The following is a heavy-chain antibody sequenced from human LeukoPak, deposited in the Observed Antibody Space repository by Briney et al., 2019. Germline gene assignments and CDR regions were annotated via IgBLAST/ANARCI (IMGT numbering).Heavy chain of an antibody. CDR3: ATLKGYSSSYYFDY. CDR1: GGSFSGYY. J-gene: IGHJ4*02. V-gene: IGHV4-34*01. Sequence: PSETLSLTCAVYGGSFSGYYWSWIRQPPGKGLEWIGEINHSGSTNYNPSLKSRVTISVDTSKNQFSLKLSSATAADTAVYYCATLKGYSSSYYFDYWGQGTLVTVSS. CDR2: INHSGST. D-gene: IGHD6-6*01.